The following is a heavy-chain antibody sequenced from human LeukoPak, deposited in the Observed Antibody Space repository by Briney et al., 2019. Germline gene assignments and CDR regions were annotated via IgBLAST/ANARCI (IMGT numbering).Heavy chain of an antibody. J-gene: IGHJ5*02. CDR3: ARGNWINNWFDP. Sequence: GGFLRLSCAASGFTFSSYAMHWVRQAPGKGLEWVAVISYDGSNKYYADSVKGRFTISRDNSKNTLYLQMNSLRAEDTAVYYCARGNWINNWFDPWGQGTLVTVSS. D-gene: IGHD1-20*01. CDR1: GFTFSSYA. CDR2: ISYDGSNK. V-gene: IGHV3-30-3*01.